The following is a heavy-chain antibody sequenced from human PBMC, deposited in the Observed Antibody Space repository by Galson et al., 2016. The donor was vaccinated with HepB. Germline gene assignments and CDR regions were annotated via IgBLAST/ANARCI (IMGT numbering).Heavy chain of an antibody. V-gene: IGHV2-5*02. CDR1: GFSLSASGVA. Sequence: PALVKPTQTLTLTCTFSGFSLSASGVAVGWIRQPPGKALEWLAPIFWDDEKLYSPSLQTRLTFTKDPSKTQVVLTMTNMDPPDKATYYCANRGGLFPYWCFDLWGRGTLVAVSS. CDR2: IFWDDEK. CDR3: ANRGGLFPYWCFDL. D-gene: IGHD2-21*01. J-gene: IGHJ2*01.